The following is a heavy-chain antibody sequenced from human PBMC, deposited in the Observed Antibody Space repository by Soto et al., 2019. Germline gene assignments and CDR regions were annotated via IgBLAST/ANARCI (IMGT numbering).Heavy chain of an antibody. Sequence: EVQLVESGGGLVQPGGSLRLSCAASGFTFSTYSLNWVRQAPGKGLEWVSYISTSGSTIYYADSVKGRFTISRDNAKNSLYLQMNRLRDEDTAVYYCARDNLVVTADLSPIFYYYGMDVWGQGTTVTVSS. CDR1: GFTFSTYS. D-gene: IGHD2-21*02. CDR2: ISTSGSTI. CDR3: ARDNLVVTADLSPIFYYYGMDV. J-gene: IGHJ6*02. V-gene: IGHV3-48*02.